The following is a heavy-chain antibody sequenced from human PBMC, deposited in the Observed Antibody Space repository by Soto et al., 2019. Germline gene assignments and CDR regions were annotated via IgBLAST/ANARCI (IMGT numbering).Heavy chain of an antibody. J-gene: IGHJ4*02. CDR2: TSADGTDK. CDR1: GFSFSSYG. V-gene: IGHV3-30*03. CDR3: VRGTATARQHFDC. D-gene: IGHD6-6*01. Sequence: QVQLVESGGGVVQPGRSLRLSCAASGFSFSSYGMHWVRQTPGKGLEWVAVTSADGTDKYYADSVKGRFTISRDNSKNTLYLQMNSLGVEDTAVYYCVRGTATARQHFDCWGQGTLVTVSS.